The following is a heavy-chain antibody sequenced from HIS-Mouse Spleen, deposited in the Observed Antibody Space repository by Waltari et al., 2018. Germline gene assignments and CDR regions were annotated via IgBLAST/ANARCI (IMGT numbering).Heavy chain of an antibody. Sequence: QLQLQESGPGLVKPSETLSLTCTVSGGSISSSSYYWGWIRQPPGKGMEWIGRIYYSGSQYDNPSLKSRGTIAVDTSKNQFALTLRSVTAAETAEYYCAREIPYSSSWYDWYFDLWGRGTLVTVSS. D-gene: IGHD6-13*01. CDR2: IYYSGSQ. CDR1: GGSISSSSYY. CDR3: AREIPYSSSWYDWYFDL. V-gene: IGHV4-39*07. J-gene: IGHJ2*01.